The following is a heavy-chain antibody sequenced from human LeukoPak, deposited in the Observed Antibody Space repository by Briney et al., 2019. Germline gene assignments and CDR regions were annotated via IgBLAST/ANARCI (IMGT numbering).Heavy chain of an antibody. CDR1: AFSLSAYN. Sequence: GGSLRLSCAASAFSLSAYNMNWVRQAPGKGLEWVSSISYTGTYIYYADSVKGRFTISRDNAQNPLYLQMNNLRPEDTAVYYCARGGELLRPADYWGQGTLVTVSS. D-gene: IGHD1-26*01. V-gene: IGHV3-21*01. CDR2: ISYTGTYI. CDR3: ARGGELLRPADY. J-gene: IGHJ4*02.